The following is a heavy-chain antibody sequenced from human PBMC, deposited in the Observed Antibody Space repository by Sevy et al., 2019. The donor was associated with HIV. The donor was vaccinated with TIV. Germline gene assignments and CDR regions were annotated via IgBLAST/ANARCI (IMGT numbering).Heavy chain of an antibody. D-gene: IGHD3-3*01. Sequence: GGSLRLACAASGFTFSSYWMSWVRQAPGKGLEWVANLKHDGSEKYYVDSVKGRFTISRDNAKNSPYLQMNSLRAEDTAVYYCARVSVLRFLEWLLHNFDYWGQGTLVTVSS. J-gene: IGHJ4*02. CDR1: GFTFSSYW. CDR2: LKHDGSEK. CDR3: ARVSVLRFLEWLLHNFDY. V-gene: IGHV3-7*03.